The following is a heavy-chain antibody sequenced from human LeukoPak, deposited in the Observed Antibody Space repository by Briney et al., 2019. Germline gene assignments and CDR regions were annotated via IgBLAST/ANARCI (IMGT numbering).Heavy chain of an antibody. J-gene: IGHJ4*02. CDR2: IIPIFGTA. D-gene: IGHD1-26*01. CDR1: GGTFSSYA. CDR3: AHLTYSGSPLVKHFDY. Sequence: GASVKVSCKASGGTFSSYAISWVRQAPGQGLEWMGGIIPIFGTANYAQKFQGRVTITADESTSTAYMELSSLRSEDTAVYYCAHLTYSGSPLVKHFDYWGQGTLVTVSS. V-gene: IGHV1-69*13.